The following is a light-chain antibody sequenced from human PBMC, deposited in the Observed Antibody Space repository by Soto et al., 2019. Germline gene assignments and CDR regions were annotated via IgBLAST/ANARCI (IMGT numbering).Light chain of an antibody. J-gene: IGKJ3*01. CDR3: QQYGSSPLFA. V-gene: IGKV3-15*01. Sequence: EMVMTQSPATLSVSPGERATLSCRASQSVSSNLAWYQQKPGQAPRLLIYGASTRATGIPARFSGSGSGTEFTLTISSLQSEDFAVYYCQQYGSSPLFAFGPGTEVDLK. CDR2: GAS. CDR1: QSVSSN.